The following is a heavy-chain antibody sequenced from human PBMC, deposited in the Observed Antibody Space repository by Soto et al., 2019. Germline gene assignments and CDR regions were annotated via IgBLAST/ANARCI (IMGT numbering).Heavy chain of an antibody. Sequence: QLQLQESGPGLVKPSETLSLTCTVSGGSIPINNYYWAWIRQPPGKGLEWIGNVYYTGSTSYNPSLNSRVTMSVDTSKNQFSLKLTSVTAADMAVYYCARLPRYDFWTWGQGTLVTVSS. CDR1: GGSIPINNYY. D-gene: IGHD3-3*01. J-gene: IGHJ1*01. V-gene: IGHV4-39*01. CDR2: VYYTGST. CDR3: ARLPRYDFWT.